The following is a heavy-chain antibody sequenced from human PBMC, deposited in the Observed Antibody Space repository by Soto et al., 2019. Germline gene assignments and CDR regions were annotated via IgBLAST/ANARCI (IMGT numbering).Heavy chain of an antibody. CDR1: GGTFSSYT. CDR2: IIPILGIA. V-gene: IGHV1-69*08. Sequence: QVQLVQSGAEVKKPGSSVKVSCKASGGTFSSYTISWVRQAPGQGLEWMGRIIPILGIANYAQKFQGRVTITXXKXTXXAYMELSSLRSEDTAVYYCARDIRAQGQPLNWFDPWGQGTLVTVSS. J-gene: IGHJ5*02. D-gene: IGHD6-13*01. CDR3: ARDIRAQGQPLNWFDP.